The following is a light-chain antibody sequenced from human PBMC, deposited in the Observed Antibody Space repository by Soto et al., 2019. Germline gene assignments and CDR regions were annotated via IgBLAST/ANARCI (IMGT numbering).Light chain of an antibody. CDR1: SSNIGSNY. CDR2: RNN. V-gene: IGLV1-47*01. CDR3: AAWDDSLSGHVV. J-gene: IGLJ2*01. Sequence: QSVLTQPPSASGTPGQRVTISCSGSSSNIGSNYVYWYQQLPGTAPKLLIFRNNQGPSGVPDRFAGSKSGTSASLAISGLRSEEEADYSCAAWDDSLSGHVVFGGGTKLTVL.